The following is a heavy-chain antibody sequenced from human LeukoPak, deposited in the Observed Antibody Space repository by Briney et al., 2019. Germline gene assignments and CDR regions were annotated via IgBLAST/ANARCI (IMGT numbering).Heavy chain of an antibody. CDR3: AREGTAAGAPYAFDI. CDR2: IYYSGST. D-gene: IGHD6-13*01. V-gene: IGHV4-59*12. Sequence: SETLSLTCTVSGGSISSYYWSWIRQPPGKGLEWIGYIYYSGSTNYNPSLKSRVTISVDTSKNQFSLKLSSVTAADTAVYYCAREGTAAGAPYAFDIWGQGTMVTVSS. CDR1: GGSISSYY. J-gene: IGHJ3*02.